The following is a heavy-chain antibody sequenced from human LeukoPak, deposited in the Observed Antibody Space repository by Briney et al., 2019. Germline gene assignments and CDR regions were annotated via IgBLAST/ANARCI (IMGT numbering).Heavy chain of an antibody. D-gene: IGHD6-13*01. J-gene: IGHJ4*02. Sequence: GASVKVSCKASAVTFISYAISWVRQAPGQGLEWMGGIIPIFGTANYAQKFQGRVTITADESTSTAYMELSSLRSEDTAVYYCAGLGIAAADYWGQGTLVTVSS. CDR3: AGLGIAAADY. V-gene: IGHV1-69*13. CDR2: IIPIFGTA. CDR1: AVTFISYA.